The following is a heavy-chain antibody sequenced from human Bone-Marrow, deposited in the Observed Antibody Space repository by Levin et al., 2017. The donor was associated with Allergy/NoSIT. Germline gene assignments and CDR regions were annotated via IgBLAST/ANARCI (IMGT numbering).Heavy chain of an antibody. D-gene: IGHD5-12*01. CDR1: GGSISSSHW. CDR3: ARRSDYDPYNFDY. J-gene: IGHJ4*02. V-gene: IGHV4-4*02. Sequence: PSQTLSLTCAVSGGSISSSHWWSWVRQPPGKGLEWIAEIYHSGPTIYNPSLKSRVTMSVDKSKNQFSLKVTSVTGADTAVYFCARRSDYDPYNFDYWGQGTLVPVSS. CDR2: IYHSGPT.